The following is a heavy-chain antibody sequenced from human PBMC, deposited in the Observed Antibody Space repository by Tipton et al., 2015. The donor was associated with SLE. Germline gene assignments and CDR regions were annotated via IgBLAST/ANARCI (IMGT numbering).Heavy chain of an antibody. V-gene: IGHV4-39*07. CDR3: ASLAGTYSSYFRDY. CDR1: GGSVSNYTYY. Sequence: TLSLTCSVSGGSVSNYTYYWGWIRQPPGKGLEWIGSMHHTGATYSSPSLKSRVTLSLDKSQNQFSLRLTSVTAADTAVYYCASLAGTYSSYFRDYWGRGALVSVSS. J-gene: IGHJ4*02. D-gene: IGHD1-26*01. CDR2: MHHTGAT.